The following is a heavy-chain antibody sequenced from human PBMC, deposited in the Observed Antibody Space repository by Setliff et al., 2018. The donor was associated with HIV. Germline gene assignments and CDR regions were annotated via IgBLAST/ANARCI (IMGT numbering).Heavy chain of an antibody. D-gene: IGHD5-18*01. V-gene: IGHV3-11*04. J-gene: IGHJ6*02. CDR3: ARVDTDMIVGAMDV. CDR2: ISSSGSNI. Sequence: GGSLRLSCVGSGFTFSDYYMSWIRQAPGKGLEWISYISSSGSNIYYTDSVKGRFTVSRDNAKNSLFLQMNSLRAEDTAVYYCARVDTDMIVGAMDVWGQGTTVTVSS. CDR1: GFTFSDYY.